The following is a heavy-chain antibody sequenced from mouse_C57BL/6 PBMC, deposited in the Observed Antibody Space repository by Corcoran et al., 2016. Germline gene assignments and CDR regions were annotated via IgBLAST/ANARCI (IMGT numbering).Heavy chain of an antibody. CDR1: GYTFTTYG. J-gene: IGHJ2*01. CDR2: INTYSGVP. Sequence: QIQLVQSGPELKKPGETVKISCKASGYTFTTYGMSWVKQAPGKGLKWMGWINTYSGVPTYADDFKGRFAFSLETSASTAYLQINNLKNEDTATYFWARSLGFITTVVAYPDYWGQGTTLTVSS. V-gene: IGHV9-3*01. D-gene: IGHD1-1*01. CDR3: ARSLGFITTVVAYPDY.